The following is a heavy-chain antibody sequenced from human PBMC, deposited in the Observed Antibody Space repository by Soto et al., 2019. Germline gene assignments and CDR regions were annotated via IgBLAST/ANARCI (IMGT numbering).Heavy chain of an antibody. J-gene: IGHJ4*02. D-gene: IGHD1-1*01. CDR3: ARGRYGDY. V-gene: IGHV1-18*01. Sequence: QVHLVQSGAEVKKPGASVKVSCKGSGYTFTSYGITWVRQAPGQGLEWMGWISAHNGNTNYAQKRQSRVTVTRDTPTSTAYMELRSLRSDDTAVYYCARGRYGDYWGQGALVTVSS. CDR1: GYTFTSYG. CDR2: ISAHNGNT.